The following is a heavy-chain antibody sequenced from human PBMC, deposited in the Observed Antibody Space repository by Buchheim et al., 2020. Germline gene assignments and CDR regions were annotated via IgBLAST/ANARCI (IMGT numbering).Heavy chain of an antibody. Sequence: VQLLESGGGLVQPGGSLRLSCAASGFTFSSYAMSWVRQAPGKGLEWVSGISGSGGSTYYADSVKGRFPISRDNSKDTLHLRMTSLRAEDTAVYYCAKYPDTALDRFDYWGQGTL. D-gene: IGHD5-18*01. CDR1: GFTFSSYA. CDR3: AKYPDTALDRFDY. J-gene: IGHJ4*02. CDR2: ISGSGGST. V-gene: IGHV3-23*01.